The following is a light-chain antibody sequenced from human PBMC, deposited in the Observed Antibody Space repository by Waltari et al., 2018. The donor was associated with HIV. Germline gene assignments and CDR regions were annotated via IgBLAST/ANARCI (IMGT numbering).Light chain of an antibody. Sequence: DVVMTQSPDFLAVSLGQRATIKCKSSQRVFYTCSNKNYLAWYQHKSGPPPKLLIYLASTPKFRVPDRFSGTGSWTDFTLTIISLQAEEVALYYSQQYCGPFPTTFGQGTRLEIK. V-gene: IGKV4-1*01. CDR3: QQYCGPFPTT. CDR1: QRVFYTCSNKNY. CDR2: LAS. J-gene: IGKJ5*01.